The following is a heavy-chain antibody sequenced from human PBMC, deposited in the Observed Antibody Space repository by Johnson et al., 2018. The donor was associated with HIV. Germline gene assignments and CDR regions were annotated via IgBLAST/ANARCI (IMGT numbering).Heavy chain of an antibody. CDR1: GFAFSNYG. J-gene: IGHJ3*02. D-gene: IGHD3-16*02. CDR3: TGENGLGDSSLVFDM. V-gene: IGHV3-64*01. CDR2: LSPNGGST. Sequence: VQLVESGGGVVQPGRSLRLSCAASGFAFSNYGMHWVRQAPGKGLEYVSTLSPNGGSTYYANSVKGRFTISRDNAKNSLYLQMNSLRAEDTAVYYCTGENGLGDSSLVFDMWGQGTMVTVSS.